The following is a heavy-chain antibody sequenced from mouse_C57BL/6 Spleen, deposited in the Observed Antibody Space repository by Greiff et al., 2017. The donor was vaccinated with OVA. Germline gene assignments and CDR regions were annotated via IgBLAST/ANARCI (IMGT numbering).Heavy chain of an antibody. CDR1: GYTFTSYW. CDR3: ARPYSDYGFDY. CDR2: IHPNSGST. V-gene: IGHV1-64*01. Sequence: VKLQQPGAELVKPGASVKLSCKASGYTFTSYWMHWVKQRPGQGLEWIGMIHPNSGSTNYNEKFKSKATLTVDKSSSTAYMQLSSLTSEDSAVYYCARPYSDYGFDYWGQGTTLTVSS. D-gene: IGHD2-4*01. J-gene: IGHJ2*01.